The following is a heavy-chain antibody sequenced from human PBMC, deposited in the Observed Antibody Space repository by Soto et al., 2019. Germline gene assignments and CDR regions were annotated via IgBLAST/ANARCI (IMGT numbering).Heavy chain of an antibody. V-gene: IGHV5-51*01. CDR2: IYPGDSDT. CDR1: GYSFITYW. D-gene: IGHD4-4*01. Sequence: GESLKISCKGSGYSFITYWIAWVRQRPGKGLEWMGIIYPGDSDTRYSPSFQRQVTISADKSISTAYLQWSSLKPSDTAIYYCATPGPLFVGNSLVPYDYWGQGTLVTVYS. CDR3: ATPGPLFVGNSLVPYDY. J-gene: IGHJ4*02.